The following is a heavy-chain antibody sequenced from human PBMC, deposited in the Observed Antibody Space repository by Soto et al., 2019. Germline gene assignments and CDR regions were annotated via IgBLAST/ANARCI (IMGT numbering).Heavy chain of an antibody. CDR1: GYTFTSYG. CDR2: ISAYNGNT. J-gene: IGHJ5*02. Sequence: GASVKVSCKASGYTFTSYGISWVRQAPGQGLEWMGWISAYNGNTNYAQKLQGRVTMTTVTSTSTAYMELRSLRSDDTAVYYCARDRRYCRGGSCNNWFDPWGQGTLVTVSS. D-gene: IGHD2-15*01. CDR3: ARDRRYCRGGSCNNWFDP. V-gene: IGHV1-18*01.